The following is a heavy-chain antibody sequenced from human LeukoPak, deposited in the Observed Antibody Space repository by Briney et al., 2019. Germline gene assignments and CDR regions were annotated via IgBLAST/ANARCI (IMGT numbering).Heavy chain of an antibody. D-gene: IGHD3-9*01. V-gene: IGHV4-39*07. CDR1: GGSISSSSYY. J-gene: IGHJ4*02. CDR3: ARVYYDILTGYYPADY. CDR2: IYYSGST. Sequence: SETLSLTCSVSGGSISSSSYYWGWIRQPPGKGLEWIGSIYYSGSTYYNPSLKSRVTISVDTSKNQFSLKLSSVTAADTAVYYCARVYYDILTGYYPADYWGQGTLVTVSS.